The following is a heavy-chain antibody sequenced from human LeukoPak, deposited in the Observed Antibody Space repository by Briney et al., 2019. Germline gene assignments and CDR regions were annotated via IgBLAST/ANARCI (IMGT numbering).Heavy chain of an antibody. CDR1: GGSISSSSYY. CDR3: ARDPATSYYTDV. Sequence: SETLSLTCTVSGGSISSSSYYWGWIRQPPGKGLEWIGSIYYSGSTYYNPSLKSRVTISVDTSKNQFSLKLSSVTAADTGVYYCARDPATSYYTDVWGKGTTVTVSS. V-gene: IGHV4-39*07. D-gene: IGHD2-15*01. J-gene: IGHJ6*03. CDR2: IYYSGST.